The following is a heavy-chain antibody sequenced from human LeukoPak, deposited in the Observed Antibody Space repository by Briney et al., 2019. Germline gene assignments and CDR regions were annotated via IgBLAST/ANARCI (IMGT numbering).Heavy chain of an antibody. V-gene: IGHV3-48*01. D-gene: IGHD3-3*01. Sequence: GGSLRLSCAASGFTFSGYSMTWVRQAPGKGLEWVSYISSSSSTIYYADSVKGRFTISKDNAKNSLYLQMNSLRAEDTAVYYCARDRTIFGVVIMDDYWGQGTLVTVSS. J-gene: IGHJ4*02. CDR1: GFTFSGYS. CDR2: ISSSSSTI. CDR3: ARDRTIFGVVIMDDY.